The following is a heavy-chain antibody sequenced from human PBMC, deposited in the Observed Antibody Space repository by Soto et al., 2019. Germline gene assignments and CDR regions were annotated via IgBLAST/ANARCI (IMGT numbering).Heavy chain of an antibody. CDR2: IYSGGST. J-gene: IGHJ5*02. CDR3: ARSNDYGDYLNWFDP. V-gene: IGHV3-53*01. D-gene: IGHD4-17*01. CDR1: GFTVSSNY. Sequence: GGSLRLSCAASGFTVSSNYMSWVRQAPGKGLEWVSVIYSGGSTYYADSVKGGFTTSRDNSKNTRYLQMNSLRAEDTAVYYCARSNDYGDYLNWFDPWGQGTLVTVSS.